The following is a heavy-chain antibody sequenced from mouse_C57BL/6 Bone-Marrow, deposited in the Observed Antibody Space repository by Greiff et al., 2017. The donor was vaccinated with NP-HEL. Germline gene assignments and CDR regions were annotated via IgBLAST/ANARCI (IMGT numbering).Heavy chain of an antibody. CDR3: TTSGGYYPWFAY. J-gene: IGHJ3*01. V-gene: IGHV14-4*01. D-gene: IGHD2-3*01. Sequence: EVKLEESGAELVRPGASVKLSCTASGFNIKDDYMHWVKQRPEQGLEWIGWIDPENGDTEYASKFQGKATITADTSSNTAYLQLSSLTSEDTAVYYCTTSGGYYPWFAYWGQGTRVTVSA. CDR2: IDPENGDT. CDR1: GFNIKDDY.